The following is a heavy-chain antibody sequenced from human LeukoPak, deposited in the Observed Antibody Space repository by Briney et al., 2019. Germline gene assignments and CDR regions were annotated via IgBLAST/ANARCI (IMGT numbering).Heavy chain of an antibody. CDR2: ISGSGGST. CDR1: GFTFSDYY. J-gene: IGHJ4*02. V-gene: IGHV3-23*01. D-gene: IGHD3-22*01. CDR3: AKDEYYYDSSGYQTDY. Sequence: GGSLRLSCAASGFTFSDYYMSWIRQAPGKGLEWVSAISGSGGSTYYADSVKGRFTISRDNSKNTLYLQMNSLRAEDTAVYYCAKDEYYYDSSGYQTDYWGQGTLVTVSS.